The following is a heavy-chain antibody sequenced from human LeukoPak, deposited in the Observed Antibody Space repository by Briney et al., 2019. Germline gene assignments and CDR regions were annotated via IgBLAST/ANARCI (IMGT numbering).Heavy chain of an antibody. CDR2: IYYAGSN. CDR3: ARGDGNSYGYLVFDP. V-gene: IGHV4-34*01. CDR1: GGSFSGYY. Sequence: SETLSLTCAVYGGSFSGYYWSWIRQPPGKGLEWIGSIYYAGSNYYNPSLKSRVTISVDTSKNQFSLKLSSVTAADTAVYYCARGDGNSYGYLVFDPWGQGTLVTVS. D-gene: IGHD5-18*01. J-gene: IGHJ5*02.